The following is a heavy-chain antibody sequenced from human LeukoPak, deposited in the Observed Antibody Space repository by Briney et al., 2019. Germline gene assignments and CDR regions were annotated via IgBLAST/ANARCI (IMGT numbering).Heavy chain of an antibody. D-gene: IGHD2-2*01. J-gene: IGHJ4*02. V-gene: IGHV4-59*01. CDR3: ARARRVVVVPAAHFDY. Sequence: SETLSLTCTVSGGSISSYYWSWIRQPPGKGLEGFGYIYYSGSTNYNPSLKSRVTISVDTSKNQFSLKLSSVTAADTAVYYCARARRVVVVPAAHFDYWGQGTLVTVSS. CDR1: GGSISSYY. CDR2: IYYSGST.